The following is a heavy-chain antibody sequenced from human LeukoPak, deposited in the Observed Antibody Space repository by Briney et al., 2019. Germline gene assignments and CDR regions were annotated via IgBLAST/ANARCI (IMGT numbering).Heavy chain of an antibody. CDR2: IWPEGSDK. D-gene: IGHD4-17*01. J-gene: IGHJ4*02. CDR3: ARLFGSVTTFDY. Sequence: GGSLRLSCAASGFSFSTYWMSWVRQGPGKGLEWVATIWPEGSDKKYVDSVRYRFSISRDNAKNSLYLQMNSLSAEDTAVYFCARLFGSVTTFDYWGLGALVTVSS. CDR1: GFSFSTYW. V-gene: IGHV3-7*01.